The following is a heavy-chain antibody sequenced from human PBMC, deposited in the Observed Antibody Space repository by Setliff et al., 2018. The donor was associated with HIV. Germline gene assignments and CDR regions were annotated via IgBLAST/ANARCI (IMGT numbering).Heavy chain of an antibody. D-gene: IGHD1-26*01. CDR2: IIPIFGTA. CDR3: AREVGTYSGSYAVADGFDI. Sequence: SVKVSCKASGGTFSSYAISWVRQAPGQGLEWIGGIIPIFGTANYAQKFQGRVTITMDESTGTTYMELSSLRSEDTAVYYCAREVGTYSGSYAVADGFDIWGQGTMVTVSS. V-gene: IGHV1-69*05. J-gene: IGHJ3*02. CDR1: GGTFSSYA.